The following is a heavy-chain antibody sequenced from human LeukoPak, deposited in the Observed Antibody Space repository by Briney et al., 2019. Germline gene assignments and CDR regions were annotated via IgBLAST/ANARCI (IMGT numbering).Heavy chain of an antibody. V-gene: IGHV3-23*01. J-gene: IGHJ4*02. Sequence: GESLRLSCAASGFTFSSYAMSWVRQAPGKGLEWVSAISGSGGSTYYADSVKGRFTISRDNSKNTLYLQMSSLRAEDTAVYYCAKDRQWLVPSYFDYWGQGTLVTVSS. CDR1: GFTFSSYA. CDR2: ISGSGGST. D-gene: IGHD6-19*01. CDR3: AKDRQWLVPSYFDY.